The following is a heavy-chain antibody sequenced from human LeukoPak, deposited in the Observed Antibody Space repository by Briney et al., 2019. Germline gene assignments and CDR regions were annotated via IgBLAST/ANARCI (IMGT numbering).Heavy chain of an antibody. CDR2: IFYSGST. V-gene: IGHV4-39*01. D-gene: IGHD4-17*01. CDR3: ASTTWGRVTRWYFDL. CDR1: GGSISSNSYS. J-gene: IGHJ2*01. Sequence: SETLSLTCTVSGGSISSNSYSWGWIRQPPGKGLEWIGSIFYSGSTSYNPSHKSRVTISVDTSKSQFSLKLTSVTASDTAVYYCASTTWGRVTRWYFDLWGRGTLVTVSS.